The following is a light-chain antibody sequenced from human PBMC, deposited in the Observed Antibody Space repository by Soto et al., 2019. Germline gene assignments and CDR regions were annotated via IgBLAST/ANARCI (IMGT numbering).Light chain of an antibody. CDR1: QSIRSY. CDR2: AAS. CDR3: QQYNSYSWT. V-gene: IGKV1-39*01. Sequence: DIPMTQTASSLFASVGDSVPIPGRASQSIRSYVNWYKQTPGTAPKLMSYAASSLQSGVPSRVSGSGSGTDFTLTISSLQPEDFATYYCQQYNSYSWTFGQGTNVDI. J-gene: IGKJ1*01.